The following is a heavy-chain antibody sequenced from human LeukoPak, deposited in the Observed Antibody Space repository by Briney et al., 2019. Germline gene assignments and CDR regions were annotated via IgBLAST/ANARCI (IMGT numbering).Heavy chain of an antibody. CDR2: INPNSGGT. CDR1: GYTFTGYY. D-gene: IGHD1-1*01. J-gene: IGHJ6*02. V-gene: IGHV1-2*02. CDR3: ARGGNWSPYGMDV. Sequence: ASVTVSFKASGYTFTGYYMHWVRQAPGQGLEWMGWINPNSGGTNYAQKFQGRVTMTRDTPISTAYMDLSRLRSDDTAVYYCARGGNWSPYGMDVWGQGTTGTVSS.